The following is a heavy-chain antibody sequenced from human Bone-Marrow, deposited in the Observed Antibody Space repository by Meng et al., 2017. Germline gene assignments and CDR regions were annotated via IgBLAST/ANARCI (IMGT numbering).Heavy chain of an antibody. CDR2: IKADGTET. D-gene: IGHD6-19*01. V-gene: IGHV3-7*03. CDR3: ARDRAVAGTGGRVVDY. CDR1: GFTFYEYW. J-gene: IGHJ4*02. Sequence: GESLKISCAASGFTFYEYWMTWVRQAPGKGLEWVANIKADGTETFYADAVKGRFTISRDNAKNSLYLQMNSLRAEDTAVYYCARDRAVAGTGGRVVDYWGQGTLVTVSS.